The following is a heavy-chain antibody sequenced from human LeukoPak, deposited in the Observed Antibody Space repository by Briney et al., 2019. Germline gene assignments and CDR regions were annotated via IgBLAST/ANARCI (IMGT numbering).Heavy chain of an antibody. CDR2: IYTSGST. Sequence: PSETLSLTCTVSGGSISSYYWSWIRQPAGKGLEWIGRIYTSGSTNYNPSLKSRVTMSVDTSKSQFSLKLSSVTAADTAVYYCARDRVAVAADWFDPWGQGTLVTVSS. CDR1: GGSISSYY. D-gene: IGHD6-19*01. CDR3: ARDRVAVAADWFDP. J-gene: IGHJ5*02. V-gene: IGHV4-4*07.